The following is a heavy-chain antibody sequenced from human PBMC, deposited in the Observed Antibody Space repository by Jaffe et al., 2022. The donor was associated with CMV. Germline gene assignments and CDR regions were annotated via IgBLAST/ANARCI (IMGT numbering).Heavy chain of an antibody. CDR1: GGSISSYY. J-gene: IGHJ6*02. D-gene: IGHD3-22*01. CDR2: IYYSGST. CDR3: ARGPLYYYDSSGYWVPYYYYGMDV. V-gene: IGHV4-59*01. Sequence: QVQLQESGPGLVKPSETLSLTCTVSGGSISSYYWSWIRQPPGKGLEWIGYIYYSGSTNYNPSLKSRVTISVDTSKNQFSLKLSSVTAADTAVYYCARGPLYYYDSSGYWVPYYYYGMDVWGQGTTVTVSS.